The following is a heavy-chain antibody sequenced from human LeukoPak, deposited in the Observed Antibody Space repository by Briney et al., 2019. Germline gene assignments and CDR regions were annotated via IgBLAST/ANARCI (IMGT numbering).Heavy chain of an antibody. CDR2: INHSGST. CDR3: ARVKGRVRYFDWLPRDNWFDP. D-gene: IGHD3-9*01. J-gene: IGHJ5*02. CDR1: GGSFSGYY. Sequence: SETLSLTCAVYGGSFSGYYWSWIRQPPGKGLEWIGEINHSGSTNYNPSLKSRATISVDTSKNQFSLKLSSVIAADTAVYYCARVKGRVRYFDWLPRDNWFDPWGQGTLVTVSS. V-gene: IGHV4-34*01.